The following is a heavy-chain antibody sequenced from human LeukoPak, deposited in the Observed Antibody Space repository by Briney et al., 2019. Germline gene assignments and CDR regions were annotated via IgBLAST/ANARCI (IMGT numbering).Heavy chain of an antibody. J-gene: IGHJ4*02. CDR3: ARRKMHDSSGFLFDY. D-gene: IGHD3-22*01. CDR1: GGTFSSYA. CDR2: INPSGGST. Sequence: ASVKVSCKASGGTFSSYAISWVRQAPGHGLEWMGIINPSGGSTSYAQKFQGRVTMTRDMSTSTVYMELSSLRSEDTAVYYCARRKMHDSSGFLFDYWGQGTLVTVSS. V-gene: IGHV1-46*01.